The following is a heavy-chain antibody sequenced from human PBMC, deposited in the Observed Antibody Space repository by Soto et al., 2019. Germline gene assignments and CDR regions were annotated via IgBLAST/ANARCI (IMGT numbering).Heavy chain of an antibody. V-gene: IGHV1-18*01. D-gene: IGHD3-22*01. CDR3: ARDAPSPISYYDSSGYYSRPPSIQH. J-gene: IGHJ1*01. Sequence: ASVKVSCKASGYTFTSYGISWVRQAPGQGLEWVGWISAYNGNTNYAQKLQGRVTMTTGTSTSTAYMELRSLRSDDTAVYYCARDAPSPISYYDSSGYYSRPPSIQHWGQGTLVTVSS. CDR2: ISAYNGNT. CDR1: GYTFTSYG.